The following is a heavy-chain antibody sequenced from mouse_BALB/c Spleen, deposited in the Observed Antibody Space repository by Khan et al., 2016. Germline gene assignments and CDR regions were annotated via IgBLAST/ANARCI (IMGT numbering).Heavy chain of an antibody. J-gene: IGHJ1*01. Sequence: EVQLQESGPGLVKPSQSLSLTCTVTGYSITSDYAWNWIRQFPGNKLEWMGYISYSGSTSYNPSLKSRISITRDTSKNQFFLQLNSVTTEDTATCYCARYYGYDYWYFDVWGAGTTVTVSS. CDR1: GYSITSDYA. CDR3: ARYYGYDYWYFDV. D-gene: IGHD2-2*01. V-gene: IGHV3-2*02. CDR2: ISYSGST.